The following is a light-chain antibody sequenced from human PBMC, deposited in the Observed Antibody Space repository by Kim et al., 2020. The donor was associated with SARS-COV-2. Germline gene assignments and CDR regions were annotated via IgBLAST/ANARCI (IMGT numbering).Light chain of an antibody. Sequence: VSPGERVTLSCRASQSVSSSLAWYQQKPGQAPRVLIHDASTRATGIPARFSGSGSGTEFTLSISSLQSEDFAVYYCQQYNKWPLTFGGGTKVDIK. CDR3: QQYNKWPLT. V-gene: IGKV3-15*01. CDR1: QSVSSS. J-gene: IGKJ4*01. CDR2: DAS.